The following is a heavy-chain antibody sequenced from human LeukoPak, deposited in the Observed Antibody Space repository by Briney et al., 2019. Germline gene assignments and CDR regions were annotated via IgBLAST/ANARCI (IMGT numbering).Heavy chain of an antibody. CDR2: MNPNSGNT. V-gene: IGHV1-8*01. CDR3: ARVDILSTVVTPNYYYCGMDV. D-gene: IGHD2-15*01. CDR1: GYTFTSYD. Sequence: ASVKVSCKASGYTFTSYDINWVRQATGQGLEWMGWMNPNSGNTGYTQKFQGRVTMTRNTSISTAYMELSSLRSEDTAVYYCARVDILSTVVTPNYYYCGMDVWGQGTTVTVSS. J-gene: IGHJ6*02.